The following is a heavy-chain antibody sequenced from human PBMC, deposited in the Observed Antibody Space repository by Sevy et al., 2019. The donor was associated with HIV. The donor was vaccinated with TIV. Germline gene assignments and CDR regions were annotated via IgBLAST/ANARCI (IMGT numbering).Heavy chain of an antibody. J-gene: IGHJ6*02. CDR1: GFTFSSYA. Sequence: GGSLRLSCAASGFTFSSYAMHWVRQAPGKGLEWVAVISYDGSNKYYADSVKGRFTISRDNSKNTVYLQMNSLRAEDTDVYYCARGRITMVRGVTLYQYYYGMDVWGQGTTVTVSS. CDR2: ISYDGSNK. D-gene: IGHD3-10*01. V-gene: IGHV3-30-3*01. CDR3: ARGRITMVRGVTLYQYYYGMDV.